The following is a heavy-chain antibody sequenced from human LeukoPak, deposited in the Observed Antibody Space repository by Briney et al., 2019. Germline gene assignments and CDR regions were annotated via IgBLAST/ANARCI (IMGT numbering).Heavy chain of an antibody. CDR2: VSSGSSTI. D-gene: IGHD1-26*01. CDR3: TRVRGSFEELDY. CDR1: GFTFSTFA. V-gene: IGHV3-48*01. Sequence: GGSLRLSCAASGFTFSTFAMSWVRQAPGKGLEWISYVSSGSSTINYAGSVKGRFTISRDNAKNSLFLQMDSLRAEDTAMYYCTRVRGSFEELDYWGQGTLVTVSP. J-gene: IGHJ4*02.